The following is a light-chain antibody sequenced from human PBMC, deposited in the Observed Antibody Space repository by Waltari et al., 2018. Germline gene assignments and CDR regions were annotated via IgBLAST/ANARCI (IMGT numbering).Light chain of an antibody. V-gene: IGLV2-11*01. CDR2: DAI. Sequence: QSALTQPRSVSGSPGQSVTISCTGTSSDVGYYNYVSWYQQHPGKAPKLMIYDAIGRPSGVPGRFSGSKSGNTASLTISGLQAEDEADYYCCSYTGNYLRVFGGGTKLTVL. CDR1: SSDVGYYNY. J-gene: IGLJ2*01. CDR3: CSYTGNYLRV.